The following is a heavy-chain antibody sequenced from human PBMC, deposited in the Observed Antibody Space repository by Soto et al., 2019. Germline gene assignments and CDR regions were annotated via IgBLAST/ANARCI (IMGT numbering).Heavy chain of an antibody. CDR3: ARQGYYGSGSYYNRYHYYYMDV. D-gene: IGHD3-10*01. CDR1: GGFLSKFY. J-gene: IGHJ6*03. V-gene: IGHV4-59*08. CDR2: MFYSGVA. Sequence: SETLSLTCTVSGGFLSKFYWSWVRQTPEGGLEWIGYMFYSGVANYDPALKSRAAISVDMSKNQFSLKLSSVTAADTAVYYCARQGYYGSGSYYNRYHYYYMDVWGKGTTVTVSS.